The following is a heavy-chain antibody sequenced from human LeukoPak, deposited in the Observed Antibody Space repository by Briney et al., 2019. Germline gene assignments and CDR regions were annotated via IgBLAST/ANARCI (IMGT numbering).Heavy chain of an antibody. J-gene: IGHJ2*01. CDR2: IYTSGST. CDR1: GGSISSYY. CDR3: AGSDTTGYLPREWDYWYFDL. D-gene: IGHD3-9*01. V-gene: IGHV4-4*07. Sequence: SETLSLTCTVSGGSISSYYWSWIRQPAGKGLEWIGRIYTSGSTNYNPSLKSRVTMSVDTSKNQFSLKLSSVTAADTAVYYCAGSDTTGYLPREWDYWYFDLWGRGTLVTVSS.